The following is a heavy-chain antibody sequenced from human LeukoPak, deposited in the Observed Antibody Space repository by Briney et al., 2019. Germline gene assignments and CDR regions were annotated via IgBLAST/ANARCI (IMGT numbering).Heavy chain of an antibody. V-gene: IGHV7-4-1*02. Sequence: ASVKVSCKASGGTFSSYAISWVRQAPGQGLEWMGGINTNTGNPTHAQGFTGRFVFSLDTSVSTAYLQISSLKAEDTAVYYCARRDHSGSYQISPGDFDYWGQGTLVTVSS. CDR2: INTNTGNP. CDR3: ARRDHSGSYQISPGDFDY. D-gene: IGHD1-26*01. J-gene: IGHJ4*02. CDR1: GGTFSSYA.